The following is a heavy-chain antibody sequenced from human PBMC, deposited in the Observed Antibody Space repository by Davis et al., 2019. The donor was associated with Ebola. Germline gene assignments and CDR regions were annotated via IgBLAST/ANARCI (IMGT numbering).Heavy chain of an antibody. CDR3: ARDYGSWSRDSSGYAQH. V-gene: IGHV1-18*01. Sequence: ASVKVSCKASGYTFTSYGISWVRQAPGQGLEWMGWISAYNGNTNYAQKLQGRVTMTTDTSTSTAYMELRSLRSDDTAVYYCARDYGSWSRDSSGYAQHWGQGTLVTVSS. CDR1: GYTFTSYG. J-gene: IGHJ1*01. D-gene: IGHD3-22*01. CDR2: ISAYNGNT.